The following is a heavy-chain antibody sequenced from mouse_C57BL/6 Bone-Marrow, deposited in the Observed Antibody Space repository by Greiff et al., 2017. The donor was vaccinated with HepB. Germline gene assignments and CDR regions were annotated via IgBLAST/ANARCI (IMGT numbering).Heavy chain of an antibody. CDR2: INPSNGGT. CDR3: ARDDGYYGGAMDY. D-gene: IGHD2-3*01. J-gene: IGHJ4*01. CDR1: GYTFTSYW. V-gene: IGHV1-53*01. Sequence: QVQLKQPGTELVKPGASVKLSCKASGYTFTSYWMHWVKQRPGQGLEWIGNINPSNGGTNYNEKFKSKATLTVDKSSSTAYMQLSSLTSEDSAVYYCARDDGYYGGAMDYWGQGTSVTVSS.